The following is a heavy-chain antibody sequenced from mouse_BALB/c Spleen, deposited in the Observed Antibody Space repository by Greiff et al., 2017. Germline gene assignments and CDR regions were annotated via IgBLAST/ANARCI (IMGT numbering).Heavy chain of an antibody. CDR1: GFTFSSYY. Sequence: EVQRVESGGGLVKLGGSLKLSCAASGFTFSSYYMSWVRQTPEKRLELVAAINSNGGSTYYPDTVKGRFTISRDNAKNTLYLQMSSLKSEDTALYYCARHDSSGYWFAYWGQGTLVTVSA. CDR3: ARHDSSGYWFAY. V-gene: IGHV5-6-2*01. CDR2: INSNGGST. J-gene: IGHJ3*01. D-gene: IGHD3-2*01.